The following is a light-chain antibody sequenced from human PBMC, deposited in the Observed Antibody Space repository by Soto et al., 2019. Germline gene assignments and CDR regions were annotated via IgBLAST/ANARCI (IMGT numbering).Light chain of an antibody. J-gene: IGKJ5*01. CDR1: QSVSNN. CDR2: YAS. Sequence: EIMMTQSPAILSVSPGERATLSCRASQSVSNNLAWYQQKPGQVPRLLIYYASTRATGVPTRFSCSGSGTDLTLTISSRHSEDFEVYYCQQYDTWPPLTFGQGTRLEIK. V-gene: IGKV3-15*01. CDR3: QQYDTWPPLT.